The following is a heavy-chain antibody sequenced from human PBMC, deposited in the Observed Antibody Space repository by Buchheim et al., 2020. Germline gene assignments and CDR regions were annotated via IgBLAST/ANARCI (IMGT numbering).Heavy chain of an antibody. CDR1: GFTFSRYW. D-gene: IGHD5-12*01. CDR3: TSGGYLDV. J-gene: IGHJ6*03. CDR2: INGDGSET. Sequence: EVQVVESGGGLVQPGESLRLSCTASGFTFSRYWMSWARQAPGKGLEWVANINGDGSETHYVDSLKGRYTISRDNAKNSLYLQMNSLRVEDTAVYYCTSGGYLDVWGKGTT. V-gene: IGHV3-7*02.